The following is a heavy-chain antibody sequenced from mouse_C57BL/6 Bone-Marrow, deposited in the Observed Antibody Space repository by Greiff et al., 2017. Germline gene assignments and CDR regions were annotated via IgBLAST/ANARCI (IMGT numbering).Heavy chain of an antibody. V-gene: IGHV1-59*01. CDR2: IDPSDSYT. J-gene: IGHJ3*01. CDR3: APLLWLRRGFAY. CDR1: GYTFTSYW. Sequence: QVQLQQPGAELVRPGTSVKLSCKASGYTFTSYWMHWVKQRPGQGLEWIGVIDPSDSYTNYNQKFKGKATLTVDTSSSTAYMQLSSLTSEDSAVDYCAPLLWLRRGFAYWGQGTLVTVSA. D-gene: IGHD2-2*01.